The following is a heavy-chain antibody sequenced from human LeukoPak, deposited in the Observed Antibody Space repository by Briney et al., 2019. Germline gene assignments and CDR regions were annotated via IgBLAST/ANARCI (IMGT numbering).Heavy chain of an antibody. Sequence: PGGSLRLSCAASGFTFSSYAMSWVRQAPGKGLEWVSAISGSGGSTYYADSVKGRFTISRDNSKNTLHLHMTRLTAEDPAVYTRAKVDDFGSGYYKIESIYWGQRALVTV. D-gene: IGHD3-3*01. CDR2: ISGSGGST. CDR1: GFTFSSYA. V-gene: IGHV3-23*01. J-gene: IGHJ4*02. CDR3: AKVDDFGSGYYKIESIY.